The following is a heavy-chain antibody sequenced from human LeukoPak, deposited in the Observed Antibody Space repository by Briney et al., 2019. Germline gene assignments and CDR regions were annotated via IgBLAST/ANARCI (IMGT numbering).Heavy chain of an antibody. CDR3: ARGGRCSGGSCYLPSYFDY. V-gene: IGHV3-30*02. CDR1: GFTFSSYG. D-gene: IGHD2-15*01. CDR2: IRYDGSNK. J-gene: IGHJ4*02. Sequence: GGSLRLSCAASGFTFSSYGMHWVRQAPGKGLEWVAFIRYDGSNKYYADSVKGRFTISRDNAKNSLYLQMNSLRAEDTAVYYCARGGRCSGGSCYLPSYFDYWGQGTLVTVSS.